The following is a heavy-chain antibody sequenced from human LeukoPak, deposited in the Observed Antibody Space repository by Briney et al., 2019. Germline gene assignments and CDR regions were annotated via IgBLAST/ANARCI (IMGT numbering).Heavy chain of an antibody. D-gene: IGHD3-22*01. CDR3: ARALDYYDSSGYYTLFDY. CDR1: GYSISSGYY. V-gene: IGHV4-38-2*02. Sequence: PSETLSLTCTVSGYSISSGYYWGWIRQPPGKGLEWIGSIYHSGSTYYNPSLKSRVTISVDTSKNQFSLKLSSVTAADTAVYYCARALDYYDSSGYYTLFDYWGQGTLVTVSS. CDR2: IYHSGST. J-gene: IGHJ4*02.